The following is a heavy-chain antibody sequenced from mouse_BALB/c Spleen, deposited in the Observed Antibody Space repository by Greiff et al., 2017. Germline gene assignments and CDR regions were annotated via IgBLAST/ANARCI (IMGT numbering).Heavy chain of an antibody. J-gene: IGHJ4*01. V-gene: IGHV5-12-1*01. Sequence: EVKLMESGGGLVKPGGSLKLSCAASGFAFSSYDMSWVRQTPEKRLEWVAYISSGGGSTYYPDTVKGRFTISRDNAKNTLYLQMSSLKSEDTAMYYCARHYRSYAMDYWGQGTSVTVSS. D-gene: IGHD2-14*01. CDR3: ARHYRSYAMDY. CDR1: GFAFSSYD. CDR2: ISSGGGST.